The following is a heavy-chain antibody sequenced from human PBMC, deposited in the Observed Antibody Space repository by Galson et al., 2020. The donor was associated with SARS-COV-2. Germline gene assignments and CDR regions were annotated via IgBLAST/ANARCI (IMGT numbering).Heavy chain of an antibody. Sequence: HGESLKISCKGSGYSFSSAWIGWVRQMPGKGLEWMGIIFPGDSDIRYSPAFQGHVTISADKSISTAYLQWSSLKASDTAMYYCARFPYDSSSFDYWGQGTLVTVSS. V-gene: IGHV5-51*01. J-gene: IGHJ4*02. CDR3: ARFPYDSSSFDY. CDR1: GYSFSSAW. D-gene: IGHD3-22*01. CDR2: IFPGDSDI.